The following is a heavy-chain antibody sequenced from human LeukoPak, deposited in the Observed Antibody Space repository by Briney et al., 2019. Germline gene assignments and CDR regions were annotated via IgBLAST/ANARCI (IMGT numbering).Heavy chain of an antibody. CDR3: AKDPYYYGSGSYPDY. D-gene: IGHD3-10*01. J-gene: IGHJ4*02. CDR2: ISGSGGST. Sequence: GGSLRLSCAASGFTFSSYAMSWVRQAPGKGLEWVSAISGSGGSTYYADSVKGRFTISRDNSKNTLYLQMNSLRAEDTAVYYCAKDPYYYGSGSYPDYWGKGTLVTVPS. CDR1: GFTFSSYA. V-gene: IGHV3-23*01.